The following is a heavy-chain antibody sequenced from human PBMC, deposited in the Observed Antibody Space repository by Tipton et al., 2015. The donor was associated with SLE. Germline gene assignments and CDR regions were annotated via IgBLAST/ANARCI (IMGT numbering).Heavy chain of an antibody. D-gene: IGHD2-2*01. Sequence: TLSLTCTVSGGSISSSSYCWTWIRQPPGKGLEWIGEIYHNGGTYYSPSLESRLTLSMDKSKNNFSLKLNSVTAADTAIYYCARGTTTSRLDIWGQGALVTVSS. V-gene: IGHV4-39*07. CDR2: IYHNGGT. J-gene: IGHJ4*02. CDR1: GGSISSSSYC. CDR3: ARGTTTSRLDI.